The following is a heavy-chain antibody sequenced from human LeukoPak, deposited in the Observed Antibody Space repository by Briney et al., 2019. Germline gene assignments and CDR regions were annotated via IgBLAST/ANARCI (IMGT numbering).Heavy chain of an antibody. Sequence: PGGSLRLSCAASGFTFSSYSLNWVRQAPGKGLEWVSFISSSSITIYYAGSVKGRFTISRGNAEKSLYLQMNSLRAEDTAVYYCARDRGGSYSAIDYWGQGTLVTVSS. CDR2: ISSSSITI. V-gene: IGHV3-48*04. J-gene: IGHJ4*02. CDR1: GFTFSSYS. CDR3: ARDRGGSYSAIDY. D-gene: IGHD2-15*01.